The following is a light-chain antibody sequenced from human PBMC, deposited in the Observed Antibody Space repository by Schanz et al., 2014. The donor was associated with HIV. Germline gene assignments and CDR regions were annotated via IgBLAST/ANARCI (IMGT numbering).Light chain of an antibody. V-gene: IGKV3-20*01. J-gene: IGKJ5*01. CDR3: QQYGSLPIT. CDR1: QSVSSSY. CDR2: DAS. Sequence: EIVLTQSPGTLSLSPGERATLSCRASQSVSSSYLAWYQQKPGQAPRLLIYDASNRATGIPHRFSGSGSGTDFTLTITRLEPEDFAVFYCQQYGSLPITFGQGTRLEIK.